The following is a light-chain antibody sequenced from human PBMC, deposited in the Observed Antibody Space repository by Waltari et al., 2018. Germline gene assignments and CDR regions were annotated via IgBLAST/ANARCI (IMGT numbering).Light chain of an antibody. V-gene: IGLV1-40*01. CDR2: GHR. J-gene: IGLJ3*02. Sequence: QSVLTQPPSVSGAPGQRVTISCTGDYSHTGAGYEVNWYPQPPGPAPNLLSYGHRNRPSGVPDRFSGSKSGTSASLAITGLQAEDEADYYCQSYDISLRGSRVFGGGTKLTVL. CDR3: QSYDISLRGSRV. CDR1: YSHTGAGYE.